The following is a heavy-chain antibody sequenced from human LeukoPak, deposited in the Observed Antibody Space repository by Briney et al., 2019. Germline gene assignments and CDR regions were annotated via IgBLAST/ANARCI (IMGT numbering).Heavy chain of an antibody. J-gene: IGHJ4*02. V-gene: IGHV3-30*18. D-gene: IGHD1-14*01. CDR2: ISYDGGRK. Sequence: GGSLRLSCAASGFTFSSSGMHWVRQAPGRGLAWVSFISYDGGRKYYADSVKGRFTISRDNSMDTLYLQMNSLTADDTAVYYCAKDRSTTWAFDYWGPGTLVTVSS. CDR3: AKDRSTTWAFDY. CDR1: GFTFSSSG.